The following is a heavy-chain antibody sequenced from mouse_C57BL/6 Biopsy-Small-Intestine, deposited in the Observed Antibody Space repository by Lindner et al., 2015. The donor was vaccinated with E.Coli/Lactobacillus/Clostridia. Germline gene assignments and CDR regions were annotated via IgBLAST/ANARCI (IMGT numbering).Heavy chain of an antibody. Sequence: VQLQESGGGLVKPGGSRKLSCAASGFTFSDYGIHWVRQAPEKGLEWVAYISSGSNSIYYADTVKGRFTISRDNAKNTLFLQMTSLRSEDTAMYYCARDSYYVFYYSMDYWGQGTSVTVSS. CDR3: ARDSYYVFYYSMDY. CDR1: GFTFSDYG. CDR2: ISSGSNSI. V-gene: IGHV5-17*01. J-gene: IGHJ4*01. D-gene: IGHD2-12*01.